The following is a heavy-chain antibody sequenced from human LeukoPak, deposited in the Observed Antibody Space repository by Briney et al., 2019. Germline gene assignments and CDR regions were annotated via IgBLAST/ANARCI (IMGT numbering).Heavy chain of an antibody. CDR1: GYTFTSYD. D-gene: IGHD4-23*01. V-gene: IGHV1-8*01. Sequence: ASVKVSCKASGYTFTSYDLDWVRQATGQGLEWIGWMNPNSGNTGYAQRFQGRVTLTRSTSISTAYMELRSLTSEDTAVYYCARDYGGNSGWFDPWGQGTLVTVSS. CDR3: ARDYGGNSGWFDP. CDR2: MNPNSGNT. J-gene: IGHJ5*02.